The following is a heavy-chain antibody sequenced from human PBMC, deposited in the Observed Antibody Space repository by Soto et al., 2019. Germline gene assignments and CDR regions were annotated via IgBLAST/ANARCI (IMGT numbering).Heavy chain of an antibody. D-gene: IGHD3-22*01. CDR2: IHSSGSI. CDR3: ARDLDGLHDDTSGPFPRPG. CDR1: GGSISSDDYY. J-gene: IGHJ1*01. Sequence: SETLSLTCTVSGGSISSDDYYWSWIRQAPGRGLEWIGYIHSSGSIYYNPSLKSRATMSIDTAGNQFSLKVSSVAVADTAVYYCARDLDGLHDDTSGPFPRPGWGQGTLVTV. V-gene: IGHV4-30-4*01.